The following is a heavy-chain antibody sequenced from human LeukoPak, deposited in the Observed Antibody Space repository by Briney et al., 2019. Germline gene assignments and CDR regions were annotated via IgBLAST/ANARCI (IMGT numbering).Heavy chain of an antibody. D-gene: IGHD3-10*01. CDR1: GGSISSYY. J-gene: IGHJ4*02. CDR3: AREGYYYGSGSLYYFDY. CDR2: IYTSGST. Sequence: SETLSLTCTVSGGSISSYYWSWIRQPAGKGLEWIGRIYTSGSTNYNPSLKSRVTMSVDMSKNQFSLKLSSVTAADTAVYYCAREGYYYGSGSLYYFDYWGQGTLVTVSS. V-gene: IGHV4-4*07.